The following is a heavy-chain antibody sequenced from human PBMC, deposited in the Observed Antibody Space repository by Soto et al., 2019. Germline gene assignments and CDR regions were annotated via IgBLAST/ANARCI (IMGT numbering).Heavy chain of an antibody. CDR2: ISHDGNNT. J-gene: IGHJ4*02. D-gene: IGHD3-22*01. Sequence: GGSLRLSWAASGFTFSSYAMYWVRQAPGKGMEWMEFISHDGNNTYYADSVKGRFSINRDNSKNTLYLQMNSLRTEATAMFYGARPRYYYDSTTYSDGKPADYWGLGTLVTVSS. CDR1: GFTFSSYA. V-gene: IGHV3-30-3*01. CDR3: ARPRYYYDSTTYSDGKPADY.